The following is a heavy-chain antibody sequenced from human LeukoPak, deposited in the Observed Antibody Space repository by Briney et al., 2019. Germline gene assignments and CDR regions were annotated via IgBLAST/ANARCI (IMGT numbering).Heavy chain of an antibody. J-gene: IGHJ5*02. D-gene: IGHD2-15*01. Sequence: GGSLRLSCAASGFTFSTYGMTWVRQAPGKGLEWVSAISGSGGSTYYADSVKGRFTISRDNSKNTLYLQMNSLRAEDTAVYYCAKDGLVISGGPGRWFDPWGQGTLVTVSS. CDR3: AKDGLVISGGPGRWFDP. CDR2: ISGSGGST. V-gene: IGHV3-23*01. CDR1: GFTFSTYG.